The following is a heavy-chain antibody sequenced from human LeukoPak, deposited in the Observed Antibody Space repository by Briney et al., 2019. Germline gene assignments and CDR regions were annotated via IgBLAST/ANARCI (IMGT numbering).Heavy chain of an antibody. CDR1: GFTFSNYA. CDR2: ISGSGGST. Sequence: GGSLRLSCAASGFTFSNYAMNWVRQAPGRGLEWVSAISGSGGSTYYADSVKGRFTISRDNSKNTLYLQMNSLRAEDTAVYYCAKDLAGSGSYSFDYWGQGTLVTVFS. J-gene: IGHJ4*02. V-gene: IGHV3-23*01. D-gene: IGHD1-26*01. CDR3: AKDLAGSGSYSFDY.